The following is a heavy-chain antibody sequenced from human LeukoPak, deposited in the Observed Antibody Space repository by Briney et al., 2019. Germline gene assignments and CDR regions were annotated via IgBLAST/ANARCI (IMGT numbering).Heavy chain of an antibody. J-gene: IGHJ4*02. CDR1: GFTFSDYY. CDR3: ARRSPNYYLDY. CDR2: ISSSSSYT. V-gene: IGHV3-11*06. Sequence: SGGSLRLSCAASGFTFSDYYMSWIRQAPGKGLEWVSYISSSSSYTNYADSVKGRFTISRDNAKNSLYLQMNSLRAEDTAVYYCARRSPNYYLDYWGQGTPVTVSS.